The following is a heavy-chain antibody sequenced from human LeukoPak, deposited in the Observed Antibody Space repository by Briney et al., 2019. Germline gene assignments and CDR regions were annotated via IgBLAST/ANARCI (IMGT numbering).Heavy chain of an antibody. CDR3: ARDYFDGSWYMRWFDP. Sequence: PSETPSLTCTVSGGSISSYYWSWIRQPAGKGLEWIGRIYTSGSTNYNPSLRSRVTMSVDTSKNQFSLKLSSVTAADTAVYYCARDYFDGSWYMRWFDPWGQGTLGTVSS. CDR1: GGSISSYY. V-gene: IGHV4-4*07. D-gene: IGHD6-13*01. CDR2: IYTSGST. J-gene: IGHJ5*02.